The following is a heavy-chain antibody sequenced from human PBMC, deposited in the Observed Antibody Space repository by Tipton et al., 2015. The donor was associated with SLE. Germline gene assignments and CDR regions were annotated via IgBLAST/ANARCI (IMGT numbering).Heavy chain of an antibody. D-gene: IGHD6-6*01. J-gene: IGHJ3*02. Sequence: SLRLSCAASGFTFSNYWMHWVRQVPGKGLVWVSRIRGDGGVVRYADSVKGRFTVSRDNAKKSLYLQMDSLRAEDTAVYYCAREGPLVDAFDIWGQGTMVTVSS. V-gene: IGHV3-74*01. CDR1: GFTFSNYW. CDR2: IRGDGGVV. CDR3: AREGPLVDAFDI.